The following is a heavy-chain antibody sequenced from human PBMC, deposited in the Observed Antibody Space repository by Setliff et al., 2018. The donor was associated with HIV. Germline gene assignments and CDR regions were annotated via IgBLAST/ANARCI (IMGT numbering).Heavy chain of an antibody. Sequence: ASVKVSCKASGYPFTSYGLCWVRQAPGQGLEWMGWISPYNGDTYYDEKFQGRVTMTTDTSPSTASMELTSLRSDDTAVYYCARMNAYYNVWRSTYYFDYWGQGTLVTVSS. CDR3: ARMNAYYNVWRSTYYFDY. J-gene: IGHJ4*02. D-gene: IGHD3-3*01. V-gene: IGHV1-18*01. CDR1: GYPFTSYG. CDR2: ISPYNGDT.